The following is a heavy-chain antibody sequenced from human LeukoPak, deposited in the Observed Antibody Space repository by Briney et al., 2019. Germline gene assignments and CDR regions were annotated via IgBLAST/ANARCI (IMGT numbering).Heavy chain of an antibody. CDR2: INPNSGGT. D-gene: IGHD4-17*01. V-gene: IGHV1-2*02. J-gene: IGHJ2*01. CDR3: ARYGQNWYFAL. CDR1: GYTFTEYY. Sequence: ASVKVSCKASGYTFTEYYMHWVRQAPRQGLEWMGWINPNSGGTKYEQKFQGRVTMTRDTSISTAYMELSRLRSDDTAVYYCARYGQNWYFALWGRGTLVTVSS.